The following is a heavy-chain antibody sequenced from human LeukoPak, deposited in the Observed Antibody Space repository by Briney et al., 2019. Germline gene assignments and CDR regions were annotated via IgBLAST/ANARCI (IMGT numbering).Heavy chain of an antibody. Sequence: GGSLRLSCAASGFTFSSYSMNWVRQAPGKGLEWVSYISSSSSTIYYADSVKGRLTISRDNAKNSLYLQMNSLRAEDTAVYYCARDMRYCSSTSCYRTGYYYYGMDVWGQGTTVTVSS. CDR3: ARDMRYCSSTSCYRTGYYYYGMDV. CDR1: GFTFSSYS. J-gene: IGHJ6*02. V-gene: IGHV3-48*01. D-gene: IGHD2-2*02. CDR2: ISSSSSTI.